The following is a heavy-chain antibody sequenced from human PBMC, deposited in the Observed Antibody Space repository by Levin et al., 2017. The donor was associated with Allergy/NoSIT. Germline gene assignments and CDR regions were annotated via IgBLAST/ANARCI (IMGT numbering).Heavy chain of an antibody. V-gene: IGHV3-7*01. CDR3: ARDFVEEVIAVAGTYWYFDR. Sequence: GESLKISCAASGFTFSSYWMSWVRQAPGKGLEWVANIKQDGSEKYYVDSVKGRFTISRDNAKNSLYLQMNSLRAEDTAVYYCARDFVEEVIAVAGTYWYFDRWGRGTLVTVSS. CDR2: IKQDGSEK. CDR1: GFTFSSYW. D-gene: IGHD6-19*01. J-gene: IGHJ2*01.